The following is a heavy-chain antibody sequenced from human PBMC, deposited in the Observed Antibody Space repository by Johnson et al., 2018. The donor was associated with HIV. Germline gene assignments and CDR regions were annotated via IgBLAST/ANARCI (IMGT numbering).Heavy chain of an antibody. CDR3: ARGGSSGWYDAFDI. V-gene: IGHV3-13*01. J-gene: IGHJ3*02. Sequence: MHWVRQTTRKGLEWVSGIGTAGDTYYLGSVKGRFTISRENAKKSLYLQMNSLRAGDTAVYYCARGGSSGWYDAFDIWGQGTMVTVSS. D-gene: IGHD6-19*01. CDR2: IGTAGDT.